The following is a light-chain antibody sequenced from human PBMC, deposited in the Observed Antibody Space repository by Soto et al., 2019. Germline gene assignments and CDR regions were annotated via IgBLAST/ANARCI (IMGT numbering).Light chain of an antibody. J-gene: IGKJ1*01. CDR3: LQYGSPLWT. V-gene: IGKV3-20*01. Sequence: DMVLTQSPATLSLSTGDRVTLSCRASQSVPANYLAWYHQKPGEAPRLLIYGASIMATGIPDRFSGSGSGTDFTITVSRLEPEDFAVYYCLQYGSPLWTFGQGARVELK. CDR1: QSVPANY. CDR2: GAS.